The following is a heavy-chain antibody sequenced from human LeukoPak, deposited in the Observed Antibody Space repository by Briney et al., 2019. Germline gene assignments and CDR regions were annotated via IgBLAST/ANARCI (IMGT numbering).Heavy chain of an antibody. CDR3: ARDYQLLLWTPHYYFDY. CDR2: IKQDGSEK. Sequence: GGSLRLSCAASGFTFSSYRMSWVRQAPGKGLEWVANIKQDGSEKYYVDSVKGRFTISRDNAKSSLYLQMNSLRAEDTAVYYCARDYQLLLWTPHYYFDYWGQGTLVTVSS. D-gene: IGHD2-2*01. J-gene: IGHJ4*02. V-gene: IGHV3-7*01. CDR1: GFTFSSYR.